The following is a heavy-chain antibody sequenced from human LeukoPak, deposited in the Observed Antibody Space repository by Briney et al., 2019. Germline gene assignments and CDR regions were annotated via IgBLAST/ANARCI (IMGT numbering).Heavy chain of an antibody. CDR2: IYYSGST. CDR3: ARSPHSNYFDY. Sequence: SETLSLTCTVSGGSISSGDYYWSWIRQPPGKGLEWIGYIYYSGSTYYNPSLKSRVTISVDTSKNQFSLKLSSVTAADTAVYYCARSPHSNYFDYWGQGTLVTVSS. V-gene: IGHV4-30-4*08. CDR1: GGSISSGDYY. D-gene: IGHD2-15*01. J-gene: IGHJ4*02.